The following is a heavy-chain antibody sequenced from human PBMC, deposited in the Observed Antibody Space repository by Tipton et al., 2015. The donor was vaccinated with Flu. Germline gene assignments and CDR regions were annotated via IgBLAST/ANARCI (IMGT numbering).Heavy chain of an antibody. CDR1: GDSVRSDFY. D-gene: IGHD6-6*01. V-gene: IGHV4-38-2*02. J-gene: IGHJ6*02. CDR2: SYHTGNA. Sequence: TLSLTCSVSGDSVRSDFYWGWIRQSPGKGLEWIGNSYHTGNAYYNPTLKSRATISVDRSKNQFSLKLNSVTAADTALYFCARDGFESSSSDWVYYYGLDVWGQGTTVTVSS. CDR3: ARDGFESSSSDWVYYYGLDV.